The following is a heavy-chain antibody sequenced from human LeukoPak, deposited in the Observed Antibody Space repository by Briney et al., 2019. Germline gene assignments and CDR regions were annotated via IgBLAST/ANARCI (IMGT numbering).Heavy chain of an antibody. CDR3: ARAVGGDNDL. CDR2: ITSTSSYI. Sequence: GGSLRLSCAASGFTFSSYGMNWVRQAPGKGLEWVSSITSTSSYINYVDSVKGRFTISRDNAKNSVFLQMNSLRAEDTAVYYCARAVGGDNDLWGQGTLVTASS. D-gene: IGHD4-17*01. CDR1: GFTFSSYG. J-gene: IGHJ4*02. V-gene: IGHV3-21*01.